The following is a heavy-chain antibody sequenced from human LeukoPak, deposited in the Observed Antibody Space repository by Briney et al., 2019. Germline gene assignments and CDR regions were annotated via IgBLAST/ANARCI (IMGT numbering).Heavy chain of an antibody. CDR2: ISSSGNYI. V-gene: IGHV3-21*01. D-gene: IGHD5-18*01. CDR1: GFTFSSYS. CDR3: ARVRRGYSDGYDY. J-gene: IGHJ4*02. Sequence: PGGSLRLSCAASGFTFSSYSMNWVGQAPGKGLEWVASISSSGNYIYYADSVKGRFTISRDNAKTSLYLQMNSLRAEDTAVYYCARVRRGYSDGYDYWGQGTLVTVSS.